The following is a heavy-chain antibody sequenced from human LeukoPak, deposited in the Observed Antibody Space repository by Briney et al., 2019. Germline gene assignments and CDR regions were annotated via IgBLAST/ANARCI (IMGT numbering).Heavy chain of an antibody. J-gene: IGHJ4*02. CDR2: ISSSGSTI. Sequence: LSLTCAVYGGSFSGYYWSWIRQPPGKGLEWVSYISSSGSTIYYADSVKGRFTISRDNAKNSLYLQMNSLRAEDTAVYYCARDFLAAGLDYWGQGTLVTVSS. CDR1: GGSFSGYY. V-gene: IGHV3-11*01. D-gene: IGHD6-13*01. CDR3: ARDFLAAGLDY.